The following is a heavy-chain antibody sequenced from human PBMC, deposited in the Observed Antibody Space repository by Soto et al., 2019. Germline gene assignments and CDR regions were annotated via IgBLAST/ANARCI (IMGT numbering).Heavy chain of an antibody. CDR1: GFTFSSYS. D-gene: IGHD3-9*01. CDR2: ISSSSSTI. V-gene: IGHV3-48*01. Sequence: EVQLVESGGGLVQPGGSLRLSCAASGFTFSSYSMNWVRQAPGKGLEWVSYISSSSSTIYYADSVKGRFTISRDNAKNSLYLQMNSLRAEDTAVYYCARDTGYFDSPRFDPWGQGTLVTVSS. CDR3: ARDTGYFDSPRFDP. J-gene: IGHJ5*02.